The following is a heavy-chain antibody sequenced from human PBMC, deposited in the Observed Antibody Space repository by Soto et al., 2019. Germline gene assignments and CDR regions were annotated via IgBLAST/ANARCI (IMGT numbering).Heavy chain of an antibody. D-gene: IGHD3-22*01. Sequence: AAVKVSCKASGYTFTSYGISWVRQAPGQGLEWMGWVSAYNGNTNYAQKRQGRVTMTTDTSTSTAYMELRSLRSDDTAVYYCARALALGSGYPTDYWGQGTLVTVSS. V-gene: IGHV1-18*01. CDR2: VSAYNGNT. J-gene: IGHJ4*02. CDR1: GYTFTSYG. CDR3: ARALALGSGYPTDY.